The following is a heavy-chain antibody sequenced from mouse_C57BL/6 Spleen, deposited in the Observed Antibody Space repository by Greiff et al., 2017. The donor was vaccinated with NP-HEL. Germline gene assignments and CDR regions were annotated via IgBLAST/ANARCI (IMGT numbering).Heavy chain of an antibody. CDR3: ARLGLRLYYYAMDY. J-gene: IGHJ4*01. Sequence: VQLQQSGPELVKPGASVKMSCKASGYTFTDYNMHWVKQSHGKSLEWIGYINPNNGGTSYNQKFKGKATLTVNKSSSTAYMELRSLTSEDSAVYYCARLGLRLYYYAMDYWGQGTSVTVSS. V-gene: IGHV1-22*01. D-gene: IGHD2-4*01. CDR2: INPNNGGT. CDR1: GYTFTDYN.